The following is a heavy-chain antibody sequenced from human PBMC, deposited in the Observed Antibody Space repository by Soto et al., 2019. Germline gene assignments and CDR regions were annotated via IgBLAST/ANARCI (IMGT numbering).Heavy chain of an antibody. CDR1: CGSISSGDYY. V-gene: IGHV4-30-4*01. D-gene: IGHD3-16*01. Sequence: ASEILSLTCTVSCGSISSGDYYWSWIRQPPGKGLEWIGYIYYSGSTYYNPSLKSRVTISVDTSKNQFSLKLSSVTAADTAVYYCARVGGVRRRRSWFDPWGQGTLVTVSS. CDR2: IYYSGST. CDR3: ARVGGVRRRRSWFDP. J-gene: IGHJ5*02.